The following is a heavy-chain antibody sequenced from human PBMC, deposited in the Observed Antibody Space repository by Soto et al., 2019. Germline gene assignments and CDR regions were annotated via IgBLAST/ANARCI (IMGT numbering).Heavy chain of an antibody. V-gene: IGHV3-30*18. CDR1: GFTFSSYG. J-gene: IGHJ4*02. D-gene: IGHD3-22*01. Sequence: PVGSLRLSCAASGFTFSSYGMHWVRQAPGKGLEWVAVISYDGSNKYYADSVKGRFTISRDNSKNTLYLQMNSLRAEDTAVYYCAKVHSNYYDSSGPLDYWGQGTLVTVSS. CDR3: AKVHSNYYDSSGPLDY. CDR2: ISYDGSNK.